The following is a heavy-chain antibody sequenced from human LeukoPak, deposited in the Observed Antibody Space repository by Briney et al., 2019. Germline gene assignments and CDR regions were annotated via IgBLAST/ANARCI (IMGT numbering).Heavy chain of an antibody. V-gene: IGHV4-59*01. D-gene: IGHD4-17*01. J-gene: IGHJ6*02. CDR2: IYYSGST. Sequence: SETLSLTYTVSGGSISSYYWSWIRQPPGKGLEWIGYIYYSGSTNYNPSLKSRVTISVDTSKNQFSLKLSSVTAADTAVYYCARDLGRYGDYPPGNGMDVWGQGTTVTVSS. CDR1: GGSISSYY. CDR3: ARDLGRYGDYPPGNGMDV.